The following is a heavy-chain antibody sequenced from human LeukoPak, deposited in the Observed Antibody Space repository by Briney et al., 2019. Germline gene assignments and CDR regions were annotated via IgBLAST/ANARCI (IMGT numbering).Heavy chain of an antibody. J-gene: IGHJ6*02. Sequence: SETLSLTCAVYGGSFSGYYWSWIRQPPGKGLEWIGYIYYSGSTNYNPSLKSRVTISVDTSKNQFSLKLSSVTAADTAVYYCAGRPSDYGDYFGMDVWGQGTTVTVSS. CDR2: IYYSGST. D-gene: IGHD4-17*01. CDR3: AGRPSDYGDYFGMDV. V-gene: IGHV4-59*01. CDR1: GGSFSGYY.